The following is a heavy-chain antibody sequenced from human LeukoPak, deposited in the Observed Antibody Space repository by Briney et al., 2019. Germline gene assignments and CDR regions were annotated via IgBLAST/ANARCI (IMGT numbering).Heavy chain of an antibody. CDR3: ARDRVPYGDSNNWSDP. J-gene: IGHJ5*02. V-gene: IGHV4-59*12. Sequence: SETLSLTCTVSGGSISSYYWSWIRQPPGKGLEWIGYIYYSGSTNYNPSLKSRVTISVDTSKNQFSLKLSSVTAADTAVYYCARDRVPYGDSNNWSDPWGQGTLVTVSS. D-gene: IGHD4-17*01. CDR1: GGSISSYY. CDR2: IYYSGST.